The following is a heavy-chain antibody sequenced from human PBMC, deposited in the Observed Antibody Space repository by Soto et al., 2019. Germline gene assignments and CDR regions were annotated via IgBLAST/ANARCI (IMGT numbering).Heavy chain of an antibody. D-gene: IGHD3-10*01. Sequence: QVQLVQSGDEVKKPGSSVKVSCKASGGTFSTYAISWVRQAPGQGLEWMGGIIPIFGTANYAQKFQDRVTITADESTSTAYMELSSLNSEDTAVYYCSRGRITMVRGFIIAPFYGMDVWGQGTTVTVSS. CDR1: GGTFSTYA. CDR2: IIPIFGTA. J-gene: IGHJ6*02. V-gene: IGHV1-69*01. CDR3: SRGRITMVRGFIIAPFYGMDV.